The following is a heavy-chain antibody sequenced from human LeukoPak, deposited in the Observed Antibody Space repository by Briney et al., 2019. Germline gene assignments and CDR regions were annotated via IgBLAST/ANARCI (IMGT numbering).Heavy chain of an antibody. D-gene: IGHD6-13*01. CDR2: IYHSGSA. CDR1: GGSFSGYY. Sequence: SETLSLTCAVYGGSFSGYYWSWIRQSPEKGLEWIGNIYHSGSAFYNPSLKSRVTISVDTSKNHFSLKLSSVTAADTAVYYCARAYSSSWYMNWFDPWGQGTLVTVS. J-gene: IGHJ5*02. V-gene: IGHV4-34*01. CDR3: ARAYSSSWYMNWFDP.